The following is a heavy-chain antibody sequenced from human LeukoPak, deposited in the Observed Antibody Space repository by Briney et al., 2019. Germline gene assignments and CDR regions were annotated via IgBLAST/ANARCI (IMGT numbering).Heavy chain of an antibody. CDR3: ARGMRDILTDGAFDI. D-gene: IGHD3-9*01. CDR2: IYSGGST. CDR1: GFTVSSNY. Sequence: GGSLRLSCAASGFTVSSNYMSWVRQAPGKGLEWVSVIYSGGSTYYADSVKGRFTISRDNSKNTLYLQMNSLRAEDTAVYYCARGMRDILTDGAFDIWGQGTMVTVSS. J-gene: IGHJ3*02. V-gene: IGHV3-66*01.